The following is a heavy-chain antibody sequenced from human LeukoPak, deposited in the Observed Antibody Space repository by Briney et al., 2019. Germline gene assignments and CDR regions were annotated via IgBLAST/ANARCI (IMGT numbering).Heavy chain of an antibody. CDR2: IIPIFGTA. D-gene: IGHD6-6*01. V-gene: IGHV1-69*13. CDR3: ARRRRYSSSSGAFDI. CDR1: GGTFSSYA. Sequence: ASVQVSCKASGGTFSSYAISWVRQAPGQGLEWMGGIIPIFGTANYAQKFQGRVTITADESTSTAYMELSSLRSEDTAVYYCARRRRYSSSSGAFDIWGQGTMVTVSS. J-gene: IGHJ3*02.